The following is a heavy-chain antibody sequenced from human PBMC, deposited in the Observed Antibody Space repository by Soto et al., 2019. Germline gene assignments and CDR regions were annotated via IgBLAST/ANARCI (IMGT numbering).Heavy chain of an antibody. CDR2: INPSGDST. V-gene: IGHV1-46*01. D-gene: IGHD6-19*01. J-gene: IGHJ4*02. CDR3: ARVGSQMIVAATDYFDY. CDR1: GYTFSSYY. Sequence: QVQLVQSGAEVKKPGASVKVSCKASGYTFSSYYMHWVRQAPGQGLEWMGVINPSGDSTNYAHKFYGRVTMTRDTSTSTLYLEVTSLRSEDTAVYYCARVGSQMIVAATDYFDYWGQGTLGTVST.